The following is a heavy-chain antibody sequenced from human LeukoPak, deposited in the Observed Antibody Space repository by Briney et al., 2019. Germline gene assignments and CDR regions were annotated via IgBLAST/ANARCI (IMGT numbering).Heavy chain of an antibody. CDR1: GYTFTSYD. Sequence: ASVKVSCKASGYTFTSYDINWVRQATGQGLEWMGWMNPNSGNTGYAQKFQGRVTMTRNTSISTAYMELSSLRSEDTAVYYCARGRITMVRGVIEYYYYYYMDVWGKGTTVTISS. CDR3: ARGRITMVRGVIEYYYYYYMDV. J-gene: IGHJ6*03. D-gene: IGHD3-10*01. V-gene: IGHV1-8*01. CDR2: MNPNSGNT.